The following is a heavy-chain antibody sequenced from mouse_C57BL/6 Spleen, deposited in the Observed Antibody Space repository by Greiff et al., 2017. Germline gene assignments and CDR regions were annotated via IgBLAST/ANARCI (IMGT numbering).Heavy chain of an antibody. D-gene: IGHD1-1*01. V-gene: IGHV1-64*01. CDR2: IHPNSGST. J-gene: IGHJ4*01. CDR1: GYTFTSYW. Sequence: QVQLQQPGAELVKPGASVKLSCKASGYTFTSYWMHWVKQRPGQGLEWIGRIHPNSGSTNYNEKFKSKATLTVDKSSSTAYMQLSSLTSEDSAVYYCGAGLGRGYDYAMEYRGQGTSVTVSS. CDR3: GAGLGRGYDYAMEY.